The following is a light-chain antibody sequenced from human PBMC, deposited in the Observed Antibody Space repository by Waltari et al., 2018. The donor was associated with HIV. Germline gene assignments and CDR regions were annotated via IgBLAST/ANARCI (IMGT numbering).Light chain of an antibody. J-gene: IGKJ1*01. CDR2: GAS. CDR1: QSVRTN. CDR3: QQYDYWPPWT. V-gene: IGKV3-15*01. Sequence: EVLLTQSPATLSVSPGDRTTLSCRASQSVRTNLAWYQQRPGQPPRLLIYGASTRATGIAARFSGSGSGTEFTLTINSLQSVDYAVYYCQQYDYWPPWTFGQGTRVEMK.